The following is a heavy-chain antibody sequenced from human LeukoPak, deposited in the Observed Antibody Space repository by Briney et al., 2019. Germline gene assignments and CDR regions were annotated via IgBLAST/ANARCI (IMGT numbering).Heavy chain of an antibody. CDR2: IRNDGSNK. Sequence: QTGGSLRLSCVASGFTFSSNGMHWVRQAPGKGLEWVAFIRNDGSNKYYVDSVKGRFTIYRDNSKNTLYLQMNSLRAEDTAVYYCARPRHYGDYFPDAFDIWGQGTMVTVSS. CDR3: ARPRHYGDYFPDAFDI. V-gene: IGHV3-30*02. CDR1: GFTFSSNG. J-gene: IGHJ3*02. D-gene: IGHD4-17*01.